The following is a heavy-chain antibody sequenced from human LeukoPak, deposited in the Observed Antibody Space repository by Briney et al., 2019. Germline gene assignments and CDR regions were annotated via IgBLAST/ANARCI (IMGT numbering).Heavy chain of an antibody. Sequence: GGSLRLSCAASGFTFSSYGMHWVRQAPGKGLEWVAVIWYDGSNKYYADSVKGRFTISGDNSKNTLYLQMNSLRAEDTAVYYCARGSALRYFDYWGQGTLVTVSS. CDR3: ARGSALRYFDY. CDR1: GFTFSSYG. CDR2: IWYDGSNK. J-gene: IGHJ4*02. V-gene: IGHV3-33*01.